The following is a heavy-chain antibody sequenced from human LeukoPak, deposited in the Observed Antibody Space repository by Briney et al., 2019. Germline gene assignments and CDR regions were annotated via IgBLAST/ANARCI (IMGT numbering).Heavy chain of an antibody. Sequence: SGGSLRLSCAASGFTFSSYWMHWVRQAPGKGLVWVSRINTDGSSTTYADSVKGRFTISRDNAKNTLYLQINSLRPDDTAVYYCARGCDRTSCYGGSYYYFYYMDVWGKGTSVTVSS. J-gene: IGHJ6*03. CDR2: INTDGSST. CDR1: GFTFSSYW. D-gene: IGHD2-2*01. CDR3: ARGCDRTSCYGGSYYYFYYMDV. V-gene: IGHV3-74*01.